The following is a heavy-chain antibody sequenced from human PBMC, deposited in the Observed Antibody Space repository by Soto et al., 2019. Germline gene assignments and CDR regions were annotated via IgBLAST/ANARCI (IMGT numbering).Heavy chain of an antibody. J-gene: IGHJ6*02. Sequence: GGSLRLSCAASGFTFSSYGMHWVRQAPGKGLEWVAVISYDGSNKYYADSVKGRFTISRDNSKNTLYLQMNGLRAEDTAVYYCAKDRVATDLDYYGMDVWGQGTTVTVSS. CDR2: ISYDGSNK. CDR3: AKDRVATDLDYYGMDV. V-gene: IGHV3-30*18. CDR1: GFTFSSYG. D-gene: IGHD5-12*01.